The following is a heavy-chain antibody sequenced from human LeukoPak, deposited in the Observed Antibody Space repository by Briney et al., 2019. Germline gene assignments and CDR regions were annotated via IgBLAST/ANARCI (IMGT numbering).Heavy chain of an antibody. Sequence: GGSLILSCAASGFAVSSSYMSWVRQASGKGLEWVSVIYAGGSIHYADSVKGRFTISRDNSQNTLYLQLNSLRVDDTAIYYCARGESIAAAGAFDLWGQGTLVTVSS. V-gene: IGHV3-53*01. J-gene: IGHJ4*02. CDR2: IYAGGSI. D-gene: IGHD6-13*01. CDR1: GFAVSSSY. CDR3: ARGESIAAAGAFDL.